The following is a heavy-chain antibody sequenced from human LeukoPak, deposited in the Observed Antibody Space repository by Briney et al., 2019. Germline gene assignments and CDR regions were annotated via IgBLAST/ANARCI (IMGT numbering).Heavy chain of an antibody. CDR2: ISYDGTNK. CDR1: GFTFCTFG. Sequence: QTGGTLRLSSAASGFTFCTFGMHRVRQAPGQGLEWVTVISYDGTNKDYADSVKGRFTTSRDNTKNTLYLQMNSPRAPAKAVYYCVSRDYDVFDDWGQGALVTVSS. V-gene: IGHV3-30*03. J-gene: IGHJ4*02. D-gene: IGHD4-17*01. CDR3: VSRDYDVFDD.